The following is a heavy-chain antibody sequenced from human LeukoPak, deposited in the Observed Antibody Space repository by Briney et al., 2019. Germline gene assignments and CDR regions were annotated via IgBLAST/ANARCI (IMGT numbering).Heavy chain of an antibody. CDR1: GGSISSYY. D-gene: IGHD3-9*01. J-gene: IGHJ4*02. Sequence: PSETLSLTCTVSGGSISSYYWSWIRQPPGKGLEWIGYIYYSGSTNYNPSLKSRVTITVDTSKNQFSLKLSSVTAADTAVYYCAASSMLLRYFDWLYSYYFDYWGQGTLVTVSS. V-gene: IGHV4-59*08. CDR2: IYYSGST. CDR3: AASSMLLRYFDWLYSYYFDY.